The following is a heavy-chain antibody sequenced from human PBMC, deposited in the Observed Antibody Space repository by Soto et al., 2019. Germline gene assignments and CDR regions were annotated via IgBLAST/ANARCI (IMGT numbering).Heavy chain of an antibody. D-gene: IGHD5-12*01. Sequence: SETLSLTCTVSGGSISSYYWSWIRQPPGKGLEWIGYIYYSGNSNYNPSLKSRVTISVDTSKNQFSLKLSSVTAADTAMCYCARDLEDGYNLGWFDPWGQGTLVTVSS. V-gene: IGHV4-59*01. J-gene: IGHJ5*02. CDR3: ARDLEDGYNLGWFDP. CDR1: GGSISSYY. CDR2: IYYSGNS.